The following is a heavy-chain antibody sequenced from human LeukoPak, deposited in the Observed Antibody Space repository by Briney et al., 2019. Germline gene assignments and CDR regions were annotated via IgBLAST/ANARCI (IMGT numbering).Heavy chain of an antibody. Sequence: SETLSLTCTVSGGSISSFYWSWIRQPPGKALEWIGYIYYTGASNSNPSLKSRITMSVDTSKNQFSLKLTSVTAADTAVYYCARDFLRDYGDPFDSWGQGTLVTVSS. CDR3: ARDFLRDYGDPFDS. V-gene: IGHV4-59*01. CDR1: GGSISSFY. D-gene: IGHD4-17*01. J-gene: IGHJ4*02. CDR2: IYYTGAS.